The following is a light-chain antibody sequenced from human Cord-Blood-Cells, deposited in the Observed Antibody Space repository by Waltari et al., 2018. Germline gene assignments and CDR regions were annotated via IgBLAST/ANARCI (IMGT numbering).Light chain of an antibody. Sequence: QSALTQPASVSGFPGQSIPISCTGTSIDVGSYNLVTWYQQHPGKAPKLMYYEGSKRPSGVSNRFSGSKSGNTASLTISGLQAEDEADYYCCSYAGSSTYVFGTGTKVTVL. CDR1: SIDVGSYNL. CDR2: EGS. V-gene: IGLV2-23*01. CDR3: CSYAGSSTYV. J-gene: IGLJ1*01.